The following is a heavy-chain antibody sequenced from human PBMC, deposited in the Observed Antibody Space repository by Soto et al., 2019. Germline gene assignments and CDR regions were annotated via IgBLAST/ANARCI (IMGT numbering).Heavy chain of an antibody. J-gene: IGHJ6*02. V-gene: IGHV1-18*04. Sequence: ASVKVSCKASGYTFTSYGISWVRQATGQGPEWMAWISASNYKINYSQRFQDRVTMTIETSTNTAYMELRSLSSDDTAVYYCARQLEPSSYNFGMDVWGQGTTVTVSS. CDR2: ISASNYKI. CDR1: GYTFTSYG. D-gene: IGHD3-3*01. CDR3: ARQLEPSSYNFGMDV.